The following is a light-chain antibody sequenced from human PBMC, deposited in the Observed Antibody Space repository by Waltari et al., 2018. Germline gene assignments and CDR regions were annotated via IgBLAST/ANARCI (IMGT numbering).Light chain of an antibody. J-gene: IGKJ4*01. CDR1: QSVSSY. V-gene: IGKV3-11*01. Sequence: EIVLTQSPATLSLSPGERATVSCRASQSVSSYLAWYQQKPGQSPRLLIYDASDRATGIPARFSGSGSGTDFTLTINSLEPEDFAVYYCQQRSNWPLTFGGGTKVEIK. CDR2: DAS. CDR3: QQRSNWPLT.